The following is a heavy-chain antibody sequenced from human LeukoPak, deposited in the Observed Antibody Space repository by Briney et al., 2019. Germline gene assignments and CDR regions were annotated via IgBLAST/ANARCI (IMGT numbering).Heavy chain of an antibody. D-gene: IGHD3-10*01. V-gene: IGHV4-34*01. Sequence: PSETLSLTCAVYGGSFSGYYWSWIRQPPGKGLEWIGEINHSGSTNYNPSLKSRVTISVDTSKNQFSLKLSSVTAADTAVYYRASRDPAMVRGQDYWGQGTLVTVSS. CDR1: GGSFSGYY. CDR3: ASRDPAMVRGQDY. CDR2: INHSGST. J-gene: IGHJ4*02.